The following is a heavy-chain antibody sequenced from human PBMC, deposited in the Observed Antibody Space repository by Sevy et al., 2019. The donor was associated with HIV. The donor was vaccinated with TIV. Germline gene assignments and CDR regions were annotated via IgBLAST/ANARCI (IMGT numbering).Heavy chain of an antibody. CDR2: SFYSGTT. V-gene: IGHV4-39*01. J-gene: IGHJ5*02. CDR1: GGSISTSSYY. D-gene: IGHD3-16*01. Sequence: SETLSLTCTVSGGSISTSSYYWGWIRQPPGKGLDWIGNSFYSGTTYYNPSLKSRVTISVDTSKNQFSLKLSSVTAADTAVYYCARLASRLRDNWSDPWGQGTLVTVSS. CDR3: ARLASRLRDNWSDP.